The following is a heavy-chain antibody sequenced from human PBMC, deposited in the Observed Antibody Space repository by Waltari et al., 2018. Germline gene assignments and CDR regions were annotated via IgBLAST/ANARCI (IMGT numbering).Heavy chain of an antibody. CDR1: GGSISSGGYS. J-gene: IGHJ4*02. D-gene: IGHD4-17*01. CDR3: ARARDTVTPGAFDY. CDR2: IYHSGST. V-gene: IGHV4-30-2*01. Sequence: LQLQASGSGLVKPSQTLSLTCAVSGGSISSGGYSWSWIRQPPGKGLEWIGYIYHSGSTYYNPSLKSRVTISVDRSKNQFSLKLSSVTAADTAMYYCARARDTVTPGAFDYWGQGTLVTVSS.